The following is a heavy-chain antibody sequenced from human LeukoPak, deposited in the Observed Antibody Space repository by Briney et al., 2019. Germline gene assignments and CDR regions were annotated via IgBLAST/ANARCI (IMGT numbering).Heavy chain of an antibody. CDR3: AKDASTYIFGGLTWFVS. Sequence: GGSLRLSCATSGFIFGSYGMHWVRQAPGKGLEWLTFISYDGDSEDYADSVRDRFIVSRDNSDNTLYLGMNSLRPEDTAVYYCAKDASTYIFGGLTWFVSWGQGTLVTVSS. D-gene: IGHD3-16*01. V-gene: IGHV3-30*18. CDR2: ISYDGDSE. J-gene: IGHJ5*01. CDR1: GFIFGSYG.